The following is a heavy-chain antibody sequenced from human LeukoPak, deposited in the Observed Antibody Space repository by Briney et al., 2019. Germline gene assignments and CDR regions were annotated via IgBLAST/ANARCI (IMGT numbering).Heavy chain of an antibody. CDR1: GFTFYDYA. Sequence: GGSLRLSCAASGFTFYDYAMHWVRQVPGKGLEWVGGVNRNSDTIAYGDSVKGRFTISRDNARNSLYLQMNSLRTGDTALYYCAKDLAVGTTPRVYAFDVWGQGTMVTVS. D-gene: IGHD1-26*01. CDR2: VNRNSDTI. J-gene: IGHJ3*01. V-gene: IGHV3-9*01. CDR3: AKDLAVGTTPRVYAFDV.